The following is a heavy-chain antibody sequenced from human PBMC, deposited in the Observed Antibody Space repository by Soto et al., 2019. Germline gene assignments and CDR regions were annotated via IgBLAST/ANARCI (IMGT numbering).Heavy chain of an antibody. V-gene: IGHV3-30-3*01. J-gene: IGHJ4*02. CDR1: GFTFSSYA. Sequence: AGGSLRLSCAASGFTFSSYAMHWVRQAPGKGLEWVAVISYDGSNKYYADSVKGRFTISRDNSKNTLYLQMNSLRAEDTAVYYCARDSSSSSLDYWGQGTLVNAS. CDR2: ISYDGSNK. D-gene: IGHD6-13*01. CDR3: ARDSSSSSLDY.